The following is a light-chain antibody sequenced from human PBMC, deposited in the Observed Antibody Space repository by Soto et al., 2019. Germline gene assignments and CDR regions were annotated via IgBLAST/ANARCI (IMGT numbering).Light chain of an antibody. J-gene: IGLJ2*01. CDR3: SSYTSSSTQV. V-gene: IGLV2-14*01. Sequence: QSALTQPASVSGSPGQSITISCTGTSSDVGGYNYVSWYQQHPGKAPKLMIYDVSNRPSGVSNRLSCSKSGNTAALTISGLQADHEADYYCSSYTSSSTQVFGRGTKLTVL. CDR1: SSDVGGYNY. CDR2: DVS.